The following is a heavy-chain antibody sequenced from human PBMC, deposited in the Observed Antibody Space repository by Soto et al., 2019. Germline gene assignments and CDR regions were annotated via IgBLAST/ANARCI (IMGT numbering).Heavy chain of an antibody. CDR3: ARDPDYGDEGDAFDI. V-gene: IGHV3-23*01. CDR2: VSGSGGST. J-gene: IGHJ3*02. Sequence: HPGGSLRLSCEASGFTFSSYAMSWVRQAPGKGPEWVSTVSGSGGSTYFADSVKGRFTISRDNSKNTLDLQMNSLRAEDTAVYYCARDPDYGDEGDAFDIWGQGTMVTVSS. D-gene: IGHD4-17*01. CDR1: GFTFSSYA.